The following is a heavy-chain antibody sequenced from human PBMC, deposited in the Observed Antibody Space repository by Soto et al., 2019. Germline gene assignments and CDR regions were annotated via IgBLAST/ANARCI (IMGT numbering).Heavy chain of an antibody. V-gene: IGHV1-46*01. CDR1: WYTFTSYY. CDR3: ARDRPRYCSSTSCSDYYYYGMDV. CDR2: INPSGGST. D-gene: IGHD2-2*01. J-gene: IGHJ6*02. Sequence: APVKGSCQASWYTFTSYYMHWGRQAPGQGGEWMGIINPSGGSTSYAQKFQGRVTMTRDTSTSTVYMELSSLRSEDTAVYYCARDRPRYCSSTSCSDYYYYGMDVWGQGTTVTVSS.